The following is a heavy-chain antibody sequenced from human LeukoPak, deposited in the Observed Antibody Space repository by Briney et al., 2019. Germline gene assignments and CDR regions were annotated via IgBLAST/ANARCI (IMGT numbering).Heavy chain of an antibody. V-gene: IGHV4-59*01. CDR1: GGSISSYY. J-gene: IGHJ3*02. Sequence: PSETLSLTCTVSGGSISSYYWSWIRQPPGKGLEWIGYIYYSVSTNYNPSLKSRVTISVDTSKNQFSLKLSSVTAADTAVYYCARLQWLVWGSFDAFDIWGQGTMVTVSS. D-gene: IGHD6-19*01. CDR3: ARLQWLVWGSFDAFDI. CDR2: IYYSVST.